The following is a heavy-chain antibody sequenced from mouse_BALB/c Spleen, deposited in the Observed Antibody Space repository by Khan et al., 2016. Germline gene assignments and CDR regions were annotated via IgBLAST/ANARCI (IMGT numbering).Heavy chain of an antibody. D-gene: IGHD2-2*01. Sequence: QVQLKESGPGLVQPSQSLSITCTVSGFSLTSYGVHWVRQSPGKGLEWLGVIWSGGSTDFNAAFISRLSISRDNSKSQVFFTMNRMQADDTASYYCVRNEVNGFYFDYWGQGTTLTVSS. J-gene: IGHJ2*01. CDR1: GFSLTSYG. CDR3: VRNEVNGFYFDY. CDR2: IWSGGST. V-gene: IGHV2-4-1*01.